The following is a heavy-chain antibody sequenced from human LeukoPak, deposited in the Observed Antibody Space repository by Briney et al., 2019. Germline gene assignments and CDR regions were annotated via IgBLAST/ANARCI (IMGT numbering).Heavy chain of an antibody. V-gene: IGHV3-64*01. D-gene: IGHD6-13*01. Sequence: GGSLRLSCAASGFTFSTYAMRWVRQGPGKGLEYVSSISINGDRTYYTNYAKGRCTISRANSRNTLYIQMGSLRAEDMAVYYCARGGVNVAAAGFDSWGQGTLVTVSS. CDR3: ARGGVNVAAAGFDS. CDR2: ISINGDRT. CDR1: GFTFSTYA. J-gene: IGHJ4*02.